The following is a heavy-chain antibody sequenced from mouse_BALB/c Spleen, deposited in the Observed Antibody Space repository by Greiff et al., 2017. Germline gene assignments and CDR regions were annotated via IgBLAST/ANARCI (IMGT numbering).Heavy chain of an antibody. CDR1: GYAFSSSW. D-gene: IGHD3-3*01. CDR2: IYPGDGDT. V-gene: IGHV1-82*01. CDR3: ARGRAYAMDY. Sequence: VKLVESGPELVKPGASVKISCKASGYAFSSSWMNWVKQRPGQGLEWIGRIYPGDGDTNYNGKFKGKATLTADKSSSTAYMQLSSLTSVDSAVYFCARGRAYAMDYWGQGTSVTVSS. J-gene: IGHJ4*01.